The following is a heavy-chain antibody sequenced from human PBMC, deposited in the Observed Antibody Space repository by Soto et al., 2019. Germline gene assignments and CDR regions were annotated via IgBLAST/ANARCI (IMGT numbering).Heavy chain of an antibody. V-gene: IGHV4-31*03. CDR2: IYYSGST. CDR1: GGSISSGGYY. J-gene: IGHJ4*02. D-gene: IGHD3-10*01. CDR3: ARRGVRGVRIDY. Sequence: QVQLQESGPGLVKPSQTLSLTCTVSGGSISSGGYYWSWIRQHPGKGLEWIGYIYYSGSTYYNPSLTSRVTISVDTSKNQFSLKLSSVTAADTAVYYCARRGVRGVRIDYWGQGTLVTVSS.